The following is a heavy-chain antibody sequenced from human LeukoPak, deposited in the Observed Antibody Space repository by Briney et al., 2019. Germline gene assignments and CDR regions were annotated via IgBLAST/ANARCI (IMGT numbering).Heavy chain of an antibody. V-gene: IGHV1-2*05. Sequence: GASVKVSCKASGYTFTGYYIHWVRQAPGQGLEWMGRINPNSGGTNYAQKFQGRVTMTRDTSISTANMDLSSLRSDDTVVYYCTREDDSSGYRPFDIWGQGTMVTVSS. CDR3: TREDDSSGYRPFDI. J-gene: IGHJ3*02. D-gene: IGHD3-22*01. CDR1: GYTFTGYY. CDR2: INPNSGGT.